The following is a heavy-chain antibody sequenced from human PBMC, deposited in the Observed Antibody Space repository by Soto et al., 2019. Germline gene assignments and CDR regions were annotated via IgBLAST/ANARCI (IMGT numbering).Heavy chain of an antibody. V-gene: IGHV3-23*01. J-gene: IGHJ3*02. Sequence: GGSLRLSCAASGFTFSSYAMSWFRPAPGKGLESVSAISGSGGSTYYADSVKGRFTISRDNSKNTLYLQMNSLRAEDTAVYYCAKSYDFWSGLAFDIWGQGTMVTVSS. CDR3: AKSYDFWSGLAFDI. CDR2: ISGSGGST. D-gene: IGHD3-3*01. CDR1: GFTFSSYA.